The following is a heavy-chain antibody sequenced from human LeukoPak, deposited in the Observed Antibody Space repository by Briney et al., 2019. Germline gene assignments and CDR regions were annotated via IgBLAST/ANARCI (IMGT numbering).Heavy chain of an antibody. J-gene: IGHJ4*02. D-gene: IGHD3-22*01. CDR2: FDPEDGET. CDR3: ATEAGYYDSSGYYGY. V-gene: IGHV1-24*01. CDR1: GYTLTELS. Sequence: ASVKVSCKVSGYTLTELSMHWVRQAPGKGLEWMGGFDPEDGETIYAQKFQGRVTMTEDTSTDTAYMELSSLRSEDTAVYYCATEAGYYDSSGYYGYWGQGTLVTVSS.